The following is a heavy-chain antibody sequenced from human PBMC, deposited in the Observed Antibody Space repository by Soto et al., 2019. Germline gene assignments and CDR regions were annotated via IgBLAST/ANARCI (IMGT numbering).Heavy chain of an antibody. CDR3: ARDGTGGYEIHIYYYGMDV. CDR2: IWYDGSNK. CDR1: GFTFSGYG. V-gene: IGHV3-33*01. J-gene: IGHJ6*02. D-gene: IGHD5-12*01. Sequence: GGSLRLSCAASGFTFSGYGMHWVRQAPGKGLEWVAVIWYDGSNKYYADSVKGRFTISGDNSKNTLYLQMNSLRAEDTAVYYCARDGTGGYEIHIYYYGMDVWGQGTTVTVSS.